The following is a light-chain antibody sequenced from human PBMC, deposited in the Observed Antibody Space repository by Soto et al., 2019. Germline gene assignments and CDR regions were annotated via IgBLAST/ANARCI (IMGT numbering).Light chain of an antibody. CDR3: NSYTGSSTYV. V-gene: IGLV2-14*03. Sequence: QSALTQPASVSGSPGQSITISCTGTSSDVGYYNFVSWYLQHPGKAPKLIIFDVSNRPSGVSNRFSGSKSGKTASLTISRLQAEDEADYYCNSYTGSSTYVFGTGTKLTVL. CDR1: SSDVGYYNF. J-gene: IGLJ1*01. CDR2: DVS.